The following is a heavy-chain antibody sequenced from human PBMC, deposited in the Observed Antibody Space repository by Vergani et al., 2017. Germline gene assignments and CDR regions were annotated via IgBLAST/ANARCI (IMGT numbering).Heavy chain of an antibody. CDR2: IYYSGST. Sequence: QVQLQESGPGLVKPSETLSLTCTVSGCSISSYYWSWIRQPPGKGLEWIGYIYYSGSTNYNPSLKSRVTISVDTSKNQFSLKLSSVTAADTAVYYCARDRGYYYDSSGYLYWYFDLWGRGTLVTVSS. V-gene: IGHV4-59*01. J-gene: IGHJ2*01. D-gene: IGHD3-22*01. CDR1: GCSISSYY. CDR3: ARDRGYYYDSSGYLYWYFDL.